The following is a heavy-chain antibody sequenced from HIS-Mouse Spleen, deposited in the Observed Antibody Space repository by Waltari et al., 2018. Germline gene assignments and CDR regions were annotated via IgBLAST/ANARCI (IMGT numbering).Heavy chain of an antibody. D-gene: IGHD6-19*01. CDR3: ARIAEGYSSGWYAFDY. V-gene: IGHV2-70*15. CDR1: GFPLSTSGMS. Sequence: QVTLTESGPALVKPTQTLSLTFTFSGFPLSTSGMSVSLTLQPPGKALEWLARLDWDDDKYYSTSLKTRLTISKDTSKNQVVLTMTNMDPVDTATYYCARIAEGYSSGWYAFDYWGQGTLVTVSS. CDR2: LDWDDDK. J-gene: IGHJ4*02.